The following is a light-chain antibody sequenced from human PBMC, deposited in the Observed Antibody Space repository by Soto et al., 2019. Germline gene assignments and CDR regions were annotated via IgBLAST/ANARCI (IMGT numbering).Light chain of an antibody. CDR1: QSLVYSAGHTY. CDR3: LQGTHWPPLYT. J-gene: IGKJ2*01. CDR2: KVS. Sequence: DVVVTQAPLSLPVTLGQPASISCRSSQSLVYSAGHTYLNWFQQRPGQSPRRLIYKVSNRDSGVPDRFGGSGSGTDFALKISRVEAEDVGVYYCLQGTHWPPLYTFDQGTKLEIK. V-gene: IGKV2-30*01.